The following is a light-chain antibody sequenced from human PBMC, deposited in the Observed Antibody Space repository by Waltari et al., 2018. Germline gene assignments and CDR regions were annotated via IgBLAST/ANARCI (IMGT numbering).Light chain of an antibody. CDR2: GAS. J-gene: IGKJ3*01. Sequence: DIVMTQSPATLSVSPGERATLSCRASQSVSSNLAWYQQKPGQAPRLIISGASTRATGIPARFSGSGSGTEFTLTISSLQSEDFAVYYCQQYNNWPPFTFGPGTKVDIK. CDR1: QSVSSN. CDR3: QQYNNWPPFT. V-gene: IGKV3-15*01.